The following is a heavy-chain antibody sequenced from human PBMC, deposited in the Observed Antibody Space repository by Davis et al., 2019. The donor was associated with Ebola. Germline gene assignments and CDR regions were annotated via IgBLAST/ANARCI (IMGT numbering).Heavy chain of an antibody. CDR3: ARQAPYGDFYDY. CDR1: GYTFSNYY. J-gene: IGHJ4*02. Sequence: GESLKISCQASGYTFSNYYINWVRQMPGKGLEWMGRIDPSDAYANYSPSFQGHVTISTDKSISTASLQWSSLKASDTAIYYCARQAPYGDFYDYWGQGTLVTVSS. V-gene: IGHV5-10-1*01. D-gene: IGHD4-17*01. CDR2: IDPSDAYA.